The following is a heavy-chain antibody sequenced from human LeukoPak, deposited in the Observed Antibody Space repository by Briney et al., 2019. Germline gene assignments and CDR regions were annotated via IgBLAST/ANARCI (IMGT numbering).Heavy chain of an antibody. Sequence: GGSLRLSCAASGFNIGPYAMYWVRQGPGRGLEWISVIKADGSGTFYSDSVRGRFTTSRDNSKNSLYLQMSSLTSVDTALYYCATWAFYHNLDVWGQGTTVAVSS. J-gene: IGHJ6*02. CDR3: ATWAFYHNLDV. CDR1: GFNIGPYA. D-gene: IGHD1-1*01. CDR2: IKADGSGT. V-gene: IGHV3-43*02.